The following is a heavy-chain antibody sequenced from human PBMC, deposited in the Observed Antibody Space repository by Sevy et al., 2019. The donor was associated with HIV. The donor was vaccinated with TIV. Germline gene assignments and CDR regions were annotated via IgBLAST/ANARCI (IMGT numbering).Heavy chain of an antibody. CDR3: ARLSVYYYDSSGYYTTGNAFDI. V-gene: IGHV3-53*01. CDR2: IYSGDST. J-gene: IGHJ3*02. Sequence: GGSLRLSCAASGFTVSNNYMSWVRQAPGKGLQWVSVIYSGDSTYYADSVKGRFTISRDNSKNTLYLQMNSLRAEDTVVYYCARLSVYYYDSSGYYTTGNAFDIWGQGTMVTVSS. CDR1: GFTVSNNY. D-gene: IGHD3-22*01.